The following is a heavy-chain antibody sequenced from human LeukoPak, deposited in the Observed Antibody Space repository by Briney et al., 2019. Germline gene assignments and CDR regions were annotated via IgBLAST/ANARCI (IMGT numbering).Heavy chain of an antibody. Sequence: GGSLRLSCAASGFTFSSYAMIWVRQAPGRGLEWVSAISGSGGSTYYADSVKGRFTISRDNSKNTLYLQMNSLRAEDTAVYYCAKSSPLRVSFSAQKFGYWGQGTLVTVSS. V-gene: IGHV3-23*01. CDR3: AKSSPLRVSFSAQKFGY. CDR1: GFTFSSYA. J-gene: IGHJ4*02. CDR2: ISGSGGST. D-gene: IGHD3-10*01.